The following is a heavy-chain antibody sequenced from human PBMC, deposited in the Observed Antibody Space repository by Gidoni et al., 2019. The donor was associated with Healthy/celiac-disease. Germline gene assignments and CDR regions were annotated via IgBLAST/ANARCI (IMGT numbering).Heavy chain of an antibody. D-gene: IGHD2-2*01. CDR3: AREDIVVVPAAMAYYYYGMDV. Sequence: YDGSNKYYADSVKGRFTISRDNSKNTLYLQMNSLRAEDTAVYYCAREDIVVVPAAMAYYYYGMDVWGQGTTVTVSS. V-gene: IGHV3-33*01. J-gene: IGHJ6*02. CDR2: YDGSNK.